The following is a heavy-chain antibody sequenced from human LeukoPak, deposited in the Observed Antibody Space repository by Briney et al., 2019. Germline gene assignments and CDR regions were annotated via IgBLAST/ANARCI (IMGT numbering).Heavy chain of an antibody. D-gene: IGHD5-24*01. CDR3: AKEAGRDDFWDYFDC. J-gene: IGHJ4*02. CDR2: ITWNSGSR. Sequence: PGGSLRLSCAASGFTFDDYAMHWVRQVPGKGPEWVSGITWNSGSRGYADSVKGRFTISRDNAKNSLYLQMNSLSPEDTALYYCAKEAGRDDFWDYFDCWGQGTLVTVSS. CDR1: GFTFDDYA. V-gene: IGHV3-9*01.